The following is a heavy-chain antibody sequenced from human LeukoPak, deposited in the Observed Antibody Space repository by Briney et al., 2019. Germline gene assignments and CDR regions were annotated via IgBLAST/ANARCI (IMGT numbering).Heavy chain of an antibody. CDR2: ISSSGGTI. D-gene: IGHD3-22*01. CDR3: AKAPTHYRVWDYYETIGLSY. J-gene: IGHJ4*02. V-gene: IGHV3-48*03. Sequence: GGSLRLSCAASGFTFSSYEMNWVRKTPRKGLEWVSYISSSGGTIYYADSVKGRSTISRDNSKSTLYLQMNSLRAGDMAVYYCAKAPTHYRVWDYYETIGLSYWGQGTLVTVSS. CDR1: GFTFSSYE.